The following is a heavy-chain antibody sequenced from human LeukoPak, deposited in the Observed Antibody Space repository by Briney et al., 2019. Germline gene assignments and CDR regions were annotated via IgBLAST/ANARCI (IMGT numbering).Heavy chain of an antibody. J-gene: IGHJ5*02. CDR1: GFTFSSYT. Sequence: GGSLRLSCAASGFTFSSYTIHWVRQAPGEGLEWVTIISYDGSNKYYADSVKGRFTISRDNSKNTLYLQMNSLRAEDTAVYYCARGGQGYDLNWFDPWGQGTLVTVSS. D-gene: IGHD3-3*01. CDR2: ISYDGSNK. CDR3: ARGGQGYDLNWFDP. V-gene: IGHV3-30-3*01.